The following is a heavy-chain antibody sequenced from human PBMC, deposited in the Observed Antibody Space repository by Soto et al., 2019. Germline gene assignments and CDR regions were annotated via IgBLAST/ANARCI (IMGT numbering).Heavy chain of an antibody. Sequence: ASVKVSCKASGYTFTSYDINWVRQATGQGLEWMGWMNPNSGNTGYAQKFQGRVTMTRNTSISTAYMELSSLRSEDTAVYYCARARNQITIFGVVILNYYFDYWGQGTLVTVSS. CDR1: GYTFTSYD. J-gene: IGHJ4*02. V-gene: IGHV1-8*01. CDR2: MNPNSGNT. CDR3: ARARNQITIFGVVILNYYFDY. D-gene: IGHD3-3*01.